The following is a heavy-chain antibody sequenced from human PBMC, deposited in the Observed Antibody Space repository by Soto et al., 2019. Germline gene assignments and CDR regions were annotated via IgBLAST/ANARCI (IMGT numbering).Heavy chain of an antibody. CDR1: GFTFSNYA. CDR3: ARDTGPNGYNYYYFGMDV. Sequence: GGSLRLSCAASGFTFSNYARHWVRQAPGKGLEWVAVISYDGSDKYNANSVKGRFTISRDNSKNTLYLQMNSLRAEDTAVYYCARDTGPNGYNYYYFGMDVWGQGTTVTVSS. CDR2: ISYDGSDK. V-gene: IGHV3-30*04. J-gene: IGHJ6*02. D-gene: IGHD5-18*01.